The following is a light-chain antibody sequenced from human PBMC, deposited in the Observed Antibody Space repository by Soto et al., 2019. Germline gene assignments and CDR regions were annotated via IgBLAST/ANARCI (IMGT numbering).Light chain of an antibody. Sequence: LTQPASVSGSPGQSITFPCTGTSSDIGKSKYVSWFQQLPGEAPRLIIYEVNSRPSGISDRFSGSKSGNSASLTISGLQPEDESTYYCASQTSPNMWIFGGGTKLTVL. J-gene: IGLJ2*01. CDR3: ASQTSPNMWI. V-gene: IGLV2-14*01. CDR1: SSDIGKSKY. CDR2: EVN.